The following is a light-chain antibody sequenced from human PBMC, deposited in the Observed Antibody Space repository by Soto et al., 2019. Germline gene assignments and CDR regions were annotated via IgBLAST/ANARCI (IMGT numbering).Light chain of an antibody. CDR1: RRIGGW. Sequence: DIQMTQSPSTLSASVGDGVTITCGASRRIGGWLAWYQRKQGKAPKILIHKASSLQSGVPSRFSGSGSGTEFTLTISSLQPDDFATYYCQQYNTYWTFGQGTRVEIK. V-gene: IGKV1-5*03. CDR3: QQYNTYWT. CDR2: KAS. J-gene: IGKJ1*01.